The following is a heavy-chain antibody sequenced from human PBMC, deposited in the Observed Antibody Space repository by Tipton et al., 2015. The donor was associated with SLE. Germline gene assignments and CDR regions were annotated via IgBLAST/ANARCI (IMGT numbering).Heavy chain of an antibody. D-gene: IGHD6-13*01. CDR3: ARLKRTAGYYFDY. J-gene: IGHJ4*02. CDR2: IKQDGSEK. Sequence: SLRLSCAASGFTFSSYWMSWVRQAPGKGLGWVANIKQDGSEKYYVDSVKGRFTISGDNAKNSLYLQMNSLRAEDTAVYYCARLKRTAGYYFDYWGQGTLVTVSS. CDR1: GFTFSSYW. V-gene: IGHV3-7*01.